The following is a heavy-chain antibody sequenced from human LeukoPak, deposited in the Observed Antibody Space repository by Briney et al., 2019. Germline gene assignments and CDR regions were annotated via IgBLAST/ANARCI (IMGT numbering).Heavy chain of an antibody. Sequence: PSETLSLTCTVSGGSISGSNYYWAWIRQPPGKGLEWIGSINYSGSTSYSPSLKSRLTISVDTSQNQFSLKLSSVTAADAAVYYCARSWNFGPYYGHWGQGTLVTVSS. CDR2: INYSGST. CDR1: GGSISGSNYY. J-gene: IGHJ4*02. CDR3: ARSWNFGPYYGH. D-gene: IGHD1-7*01. V-gene: IGHV4-39*01.